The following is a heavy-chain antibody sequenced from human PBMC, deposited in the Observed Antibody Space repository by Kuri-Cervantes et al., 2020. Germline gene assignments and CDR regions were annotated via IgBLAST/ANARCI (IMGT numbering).Heavy chain of an antibody. D-gene: IGHD3-10*01. V-gene: IGHV1-18*01. Sequence: ASVKVSCKASGYTFTSYGISWMRQAPGQGLEWMGWISAYNGNTHYAQKFRGRVTITSDRSVSTAYMELSSLRSEDTAVYYCAREAGVKVRGVIIPRYFDLWGRGTLVTVSS. J-gene: IGHJ2*01. CDR2: ISAYNGNT. CDR3: AREAGVKVRGVIIPRYFDL. CDR1: GYTFTSYG.